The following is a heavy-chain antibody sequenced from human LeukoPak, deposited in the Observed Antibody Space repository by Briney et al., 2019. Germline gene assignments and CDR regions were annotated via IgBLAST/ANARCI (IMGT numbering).Heavy chain of an antibody. J-gene: IGHJ4*02. CDR3: VASDPSDMDIVATIGPLWY. Sequence: PGGSLRLSCAASGFTFSSYGMHWVRQAPGKGLEWVAVISYDGSNKYYADSVKGRFTISRDNSKNTLYLQMNSLRAEDTAVYYCVASDPSDMDIVATIGPLWYWGQGTLVTVSS. CDR2: ISYDGSNK. D-gene: IGHD5-12*01. V-gene: IGHV3-30*03. CDR1: GFTFSSYG.